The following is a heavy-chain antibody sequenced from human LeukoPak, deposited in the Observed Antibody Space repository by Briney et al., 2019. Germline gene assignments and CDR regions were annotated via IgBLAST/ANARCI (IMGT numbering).Heavy chain of an antibody. J-gene: IGHJ5*02. V-gene: IGHV3-21*01. CDR3: ARDPGDTAMVTIFDP. D-gene: IGHD5-18*01. Sequence: GGSLRLSCAASGFTFSSYSMNWVRQAPGKGLEWVSSISSSSSYIYYADSVKGRFTISRDNAKNSLYLQMNSLRAEDTAVYYCARDPGDTAMVTIFDPWGQGTLVTVSS. CDR2: ISSSSSYI. CDR1: GFTFSSYS.